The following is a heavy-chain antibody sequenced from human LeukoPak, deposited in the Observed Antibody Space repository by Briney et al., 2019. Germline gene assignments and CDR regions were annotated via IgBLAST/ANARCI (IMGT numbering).Heavy chain of an antibody. CDR1: GYTFTAYY. J-gene: IGHJ4*02. V-gene: IGHV1-2*02. Sequence: ASVRLSRKASGYTFTAYYLHWVRQAPGQGLEWVGWIHPNSGGTNYAQKFQGRVTMTRDTSITTVYMELSRLRSDDTAVYYCSREDYWGQAAMATDSS. CDR3: SREDY. CDR2: IHPNSGGT.